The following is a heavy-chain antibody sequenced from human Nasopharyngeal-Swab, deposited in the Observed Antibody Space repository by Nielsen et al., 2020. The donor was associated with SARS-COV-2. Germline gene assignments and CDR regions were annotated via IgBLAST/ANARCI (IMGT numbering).Heavy chain of an antibody. D-gene: IGHD3-22*01. V-gene: IGHV4-4*02. Sequence: WIRQPPVKGLEWIGEILHSGSMNHNPSLRSRVTMSVDKSKNLFSLNLNSVTAADTATYYCAIRKRRSSGSFYYHMDVRGKGTTVTVSS. CDR3: AIRKRRSSGSFYYHMDV. CDR2: ILHSGSM. J-gene: IGHJ6*03.